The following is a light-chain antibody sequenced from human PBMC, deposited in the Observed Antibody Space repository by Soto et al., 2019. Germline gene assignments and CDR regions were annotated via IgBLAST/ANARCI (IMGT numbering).Light chain of an antibody. CDR2: DAS. CDR1: QGVSNIY. CDR3: QQYGSSPLGT. V-gene: IGKV3-20*01. J-gene: IGKJ4*01. Sequence: ETVLTQSPGTLSVSPGERATLSCRASQGVSNIYLAWYQQKPGQAPRLLIYDASNRATGIPDRFSGSESGTDFTLTISRVEPEDFAVYYCQQYGSSPLGTFGGGTKVEIK.